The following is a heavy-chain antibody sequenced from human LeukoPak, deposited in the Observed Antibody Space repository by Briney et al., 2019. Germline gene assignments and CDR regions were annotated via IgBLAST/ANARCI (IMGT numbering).Heavy chain of an antibody. CDR1: GFTFSSYE. Sequence: GGSLRLSCAASGFTFSSYEMNWDRQAPGKGLEWVSYISSSGSNIYYADSVKGRFTISRDNAKNSLYLQMNSLRAEDTAVYYCASLAAAGNDYWGQGTLVTVSS. CDR3: ASLAAAGNDY. D-gene: IGHD6-13*01. CDR2: ISSSGSNI. J-gene: IGHJ4*02. V-gene: IGHV3-48*03.